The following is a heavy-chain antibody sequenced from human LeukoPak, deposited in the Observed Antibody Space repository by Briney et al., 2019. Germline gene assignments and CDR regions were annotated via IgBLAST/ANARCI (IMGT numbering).Heavy chain of an antibody. CDR1: GFTFSSYA. CDR2: ISGSGGNT. D-gene: IGHD5-18*01. Sequence: GRSLRLSCAVSGFTFSSYAMSWVRQAPGKGLEWVSAISGSGGNTHYADSVKGRFTISRDNSKNTLYLQMNSLRAEDTAVYYCARRIQSWYYFDYWGQGTLVTVSS. V-gene: IGHV3-23*01. J-gene: IGHJ4*02. CDR3: ARRIQSWYYFDY.